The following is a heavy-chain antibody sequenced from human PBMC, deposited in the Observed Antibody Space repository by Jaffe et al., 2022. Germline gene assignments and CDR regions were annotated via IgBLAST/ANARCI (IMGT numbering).Heavy chain of an antibody. J-gene: IGHJ2*01. CDR2: IIPIFGTA. Sequence: QVQLVQSGAEVKKPGSSVKVSCKASGGTFSSYAISWVRQAPGQGLEWMGGIIPIFGTANYAQKFQGRVTITTDESTSTAYMELSSLRSEDTAVYYCARDSKVFDYYYGSGSYLDLWGRGTLVTVSS. CDR1: GGTFSSYA. V-gene: IGHV1-69*05. CDR3: ARDSKVFDYYYGSGSYLDL. D-gene: IGHD3-10*01.